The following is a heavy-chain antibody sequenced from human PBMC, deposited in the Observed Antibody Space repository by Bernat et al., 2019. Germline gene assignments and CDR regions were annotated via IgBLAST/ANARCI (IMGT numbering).Heavy chain of an antibody. Sequence: QITLKESGPTLVKPTQTLTRTCTFSGFSLSSTAVGVGWIRQPPGKPLEWLALIYWNDDNKYSPSLKNRLSITKDTSGNQVVLTLTSVDPVDTATYFCAHGSGWLFDHWGPGTLVTVSS. V-gene: IGHV2-5*01. CDR2: IYWNDDN. D-gene: IGHD6-19*01. CDR3: AHGSGWLFDH. J-gene: IGHJ4*01. CDR1: GFSLSSTAVG.